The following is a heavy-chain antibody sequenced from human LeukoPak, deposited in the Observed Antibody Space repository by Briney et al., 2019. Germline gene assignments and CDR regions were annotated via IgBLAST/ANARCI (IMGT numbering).Heavy chain of an antibody. J-gene: IGHJ4*02. CDR1: GFTFSTYW. Sequence: GGSLRLSCAASGFTFSTYWMSWVRQAPGKGLECVANIKEDGREKYYVDSVKGRFTISRDNAKNSLYLQMSSLRAEDTAVYYCARGGRPDYWGQGTLVTVSS. CDR3: ARGGRPDY. CDR2: IKEDGREK. V-gene: IGHV3-7*01. D-gene: IGHD3-10*01.